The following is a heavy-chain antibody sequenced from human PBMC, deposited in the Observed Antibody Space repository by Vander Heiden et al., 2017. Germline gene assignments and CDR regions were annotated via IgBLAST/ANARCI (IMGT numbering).Heavy chain of an antibody. Sequence: QLQLQESCPGLVKPSDPLSLTCTVSGGPISSSSYYWGWIRQPPGKGLEWIGSIYYSRRTDDNPALKSRVTISVDTSRNQCSLKVRSVTAADTAVYYCVNSRRLAGWFDPRGQGTMVTVSS. CDR1: GGPISSSSYY. D-gene: IGHD2-15*01. V-gene: IGHV4-39*01. CDR3: VNSRRLAGWFDP. CDR2: IYYSRRT. J-gene: IGHJ5*02.